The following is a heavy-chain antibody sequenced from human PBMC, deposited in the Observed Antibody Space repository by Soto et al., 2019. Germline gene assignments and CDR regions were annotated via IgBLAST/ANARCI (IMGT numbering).Heavy chain of an antibody. D-gene: IGHD5-18*01. V-gene: IGHV3-7*01. J-gene: IGHJ6*02. CDR1: GFTFSSYS. Sequence: GGSLRLSCAASGFTFSSYSMNWVRQAPGKGLEWVANIKQDGSEKYYVDSVKGRFTISRDNAKNSLYLQMNSLRAEDTAVYYCAQAGYSYGAYYYYGMDVWGQGTTVTV. CDR2: IKQDGSEK. CDR3: AQAGYSYGAYYYYGMDV.